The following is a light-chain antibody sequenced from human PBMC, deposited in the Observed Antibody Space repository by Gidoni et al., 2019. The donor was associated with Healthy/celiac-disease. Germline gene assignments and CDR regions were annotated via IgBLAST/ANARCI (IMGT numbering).Light chain of an antibody. CDR1: SSNIGAGYD. Sequence: QSVLTQPPSLSGAPGRRVTISCTGSSSNIGAGYDVHWYQQLPGPAPKLLIYGNSNRPSGVPDRFSGSKSGTSASLAITVLQAEDEADYYCQSYDCSLREVFGGGTKLTVL. CDR3: QSYDCSLREV. CDR2: GNS. J-gene: IGLJ3*02. V-gene: IGLV1-40*01.